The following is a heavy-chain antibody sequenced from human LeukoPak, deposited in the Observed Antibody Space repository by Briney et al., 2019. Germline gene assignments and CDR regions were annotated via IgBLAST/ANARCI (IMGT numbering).Heavy chain of an antibody. CDR3: ARDPQYSGYESTFDY. V-gene: IGHV4-38-2*02. CDR2: VYHSGST. CDR1: DYSLSSGYY. D-gene: IGHD5-12*01. J-gene: IGHJ4*02. Sequence: SETLSLTCAVSDYSLSSGYYWGWIGQPPGKGLEGIERVYHSGSTYYNPSLKSRVTISVDTSKNQFSLKLSSVTAADTAVYYCARDPQYSGYESTFDYWGQGTLVTVSS.